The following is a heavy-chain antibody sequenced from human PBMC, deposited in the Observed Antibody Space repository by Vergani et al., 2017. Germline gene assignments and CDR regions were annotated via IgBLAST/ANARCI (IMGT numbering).Heavy chain of an antibody. Sequence: QVQLVPSGAEVKKPGASVKVSCKASGYTFTSYAMHWVRQAPGQRLEWMGWINAGNGNTKYSQKFQGRVTITRDTSASTAYMELSSLRSEDTAVYYCARRRDGYTNDAFDIWGQGTMVTVSS. D-gene: IGHD5-24*01. CDR3: ARRRDGYTNDAFDI. CDR2: INAGNGNT. V-gene: IGHV1-3*01. J-gene: IGHJ3*02. CDR1: GYTFTSYA.